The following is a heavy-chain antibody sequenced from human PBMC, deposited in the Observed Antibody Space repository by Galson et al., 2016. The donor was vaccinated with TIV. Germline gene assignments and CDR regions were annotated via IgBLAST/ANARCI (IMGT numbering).Heavy chain of an antibody. V-gene: IGHV1-69-2*01. Sequence: VKVSCKVSGYTFIDYFIHWVQQAPGKGLEWMGNIDPEDGETIYAEKFQGRVSISADTSTNTAYLELNSLRVEDTAVYYCARDYGEVRGDNWYFDLWGRGTLVTVSS. J-gene: IGHJ2*01. D-gene: IGHD3-10*01. CDR2: IDPEDGET. CDR3: ARDYGEVRGDNWYFDL. CDR1: GYTFIDYF.